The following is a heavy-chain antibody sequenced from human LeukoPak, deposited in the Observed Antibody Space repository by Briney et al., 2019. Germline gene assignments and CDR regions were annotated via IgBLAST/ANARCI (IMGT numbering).Heavy chain of an antibody. CDR3: AAALGIAAAGGDFDY. V-gene: IGHV1-58*02. CDR2: IVVGSGNT. CDR1: GFTFTSSA. Sequence: SVKVSCKASGFTFTSSAMQWVRQARGQRLEWIGWIVVGSGNTNYAQKFQERVTITRDMSTSTAYMELSSLRSEDTAVYYCAAALGIAAAGGDFDYWGQGTLVTVSS. D-gene: IGHD6-13*01. J-gene: IGHJ4*02.